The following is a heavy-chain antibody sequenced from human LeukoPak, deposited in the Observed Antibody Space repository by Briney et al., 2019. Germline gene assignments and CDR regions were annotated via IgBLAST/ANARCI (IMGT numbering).Heavy chain of an antibody. V-gene: IGHV3-7*01. CDR3: ARDRRFHYYYDSSGTPPL. J-gene: IGHJ4*02. CDR2: IKQDGSEK. Sequence: PGGSLRLSCAASGFTFSSYWMSWVRQAPGKGLEWVANIKQDGSEKYYVDSVKGRFTISRDNAKNSLYLQMNSLRAEDTAVYYCARDRRFHYYYDSSGTPPLWGQGTLVTVSS. CDR1: GFTFSSYW. D-gene: IGHD3-22*01.